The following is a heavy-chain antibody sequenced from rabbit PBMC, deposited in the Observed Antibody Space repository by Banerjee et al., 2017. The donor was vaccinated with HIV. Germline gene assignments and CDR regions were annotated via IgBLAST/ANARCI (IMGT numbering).Heavy chain of an antibody. Sequence: QQQLEESGGGLVQPGGSLTLTCKASGIDLSSSFWISWVRQTPGKGLEWIGCIYPTYGATDYASWVNGRFTISSHNAQNTLFLQLNSLTAADTATYFCARRWDTDTKLWGPGTLVTVS. CDR3: ARRWDTDTKL. V-gene: IGHV1S43*01. D-gene: IGHD4-2*01. CDR2: IYPTYGAT. CDR1: GIDLSSSFW. J-gene: IGHJ4*01.